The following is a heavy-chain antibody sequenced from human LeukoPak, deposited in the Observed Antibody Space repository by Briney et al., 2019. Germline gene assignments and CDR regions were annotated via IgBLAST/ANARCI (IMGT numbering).Heavy chain of an antibody. CDR1: GFTFSSYA. V-gene: IGHV3-30*02. CDR3: AIDPAIWCSDGACYSSEYFHH. CDR2: IRYDGSDTYGSHK. J-gene: IGHJ1*01. Sequence: GGSLRLSCAASGFTFSSYAMHWVRQAPGKGLEGVSFIRYDGSDTYGSHKYYADSVKGRFTTSRDNSKNTVYLQMNSLRPEDTAMYYRAIDPAIWCSDGACYSSEYFHHWGQGTLVTVSS. D-gene: IGHD2-15*01.